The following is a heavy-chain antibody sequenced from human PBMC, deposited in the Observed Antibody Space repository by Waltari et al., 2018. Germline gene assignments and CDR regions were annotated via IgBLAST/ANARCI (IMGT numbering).Heavy chain of an antibody. V-gene: IGHV1-69*08. Sequence: QVQLVQSGAEVKKPGSSVKVSCKAYGGTFSSYAISWVRQATGQGLGWMGRIIPIFGTANYAQKCQGRVTITADKSTSTAYMELSSLRSEDMAVYYCARDLTGIFDYWGQGTLVTVSS. J-gene: IGHJ4*02. CDR2: IIPIFGTA. CDR1: GGTFSSYA. CDR3: ARDLTGIFDY. D-gene: IGHD1-20*01.